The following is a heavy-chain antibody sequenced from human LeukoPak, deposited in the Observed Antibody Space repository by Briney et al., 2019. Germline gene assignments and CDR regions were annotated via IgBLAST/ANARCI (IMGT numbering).Heavy chain of an antibody. J-gene: IGHJ4*02. D-gene: IGHD4-17*01. CDR1: GLTLSSYA. V-gene: IGHV3-30*04. CDR3: ARDRLHYVEYEKTFDY. CDR2: IAYDGSNK. Sequence: PGGSLRLACAASGLTLSSYAMGSVRQAPGKGMEWDSVIAYDGSNKYYAESVKGRFPISRDNSKNTLYLQMNSLRAEDKAVYYCARDRLHYVEYEKTFDYWGEGTQVTVSS.